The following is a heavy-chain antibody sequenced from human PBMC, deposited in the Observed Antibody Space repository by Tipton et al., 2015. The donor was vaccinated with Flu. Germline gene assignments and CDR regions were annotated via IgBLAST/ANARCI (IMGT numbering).Heavy chain of an antibody. V-gene: IGHV3-53*01. CDR3: ARGQGANP. CDR1: GFTVSSNY. CDR2: IYRHGST. Sequence: SLRLSCAASGFTVSSNYMSWVRQAPGKGLEWVSVIYRHGSTYYVDSVKGRFTVYRDNSKNMLSLQMNSLRAEDTAVYYCARGQGANPWGQGTLVTVSS. J-gene: IGHJ5*02.